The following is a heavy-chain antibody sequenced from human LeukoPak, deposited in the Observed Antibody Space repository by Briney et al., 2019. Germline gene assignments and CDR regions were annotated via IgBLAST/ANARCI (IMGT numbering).Heavy chain of an antibody. CDR2: INAGNGNT. V-gene: IGHV1-3*01. D-gene: IGHD5-18*01. Sequence: GASVKVSCKASGYTFTSYAMHWVRQAPGQRLEWMGWINAGNGNTKYSQKFQGRVTITRDTSASTAYMELSSLRSEDTAVYYCARGAADTAMAYLDYWGQETLVTVSS. CDR1: GYTFTSYA. J-gene: IGHJ4*02. CDR3: ARGAADTAMAYLDY.